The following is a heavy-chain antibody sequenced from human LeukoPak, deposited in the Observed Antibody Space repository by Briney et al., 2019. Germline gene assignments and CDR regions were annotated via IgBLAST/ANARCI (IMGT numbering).Heavy chain of an antibody. V-gene: IGHV3-23*01. Sequence: PGGSLTLSCAASGFTYSSYAMSWVRQAPGKGLEWVSAISGSGGSTYYADSVKGRFTISRDNSKNTLYLQMNSLRAEDTAVYYWAKVSNYDSSGYTYWGQETLVTVSS. CDR2: ISGSGGST. CDR3: AKVSNYDSSGYTY. D-gene: IGHD3-22*01. J-gene: IGHJ4*02. CDR1: GFTYSSYA.